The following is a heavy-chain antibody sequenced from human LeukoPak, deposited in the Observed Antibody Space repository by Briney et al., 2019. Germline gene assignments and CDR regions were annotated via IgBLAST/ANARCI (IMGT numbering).Heavy chain of an antibody. Sequence: PSETLSLTCTVSGGPISRGGFFWTWIRQQPRKGLEWIGYIFQSGSPSYNPSLRSRVTISVDTSTNQFSLRLNSVTAADTAMYYCARDRAGLGLLDFWGQGTMVTVFS. V-gene: IGHV4-30-2*01. J-gene: IGHJ3*01. CDR2: IFQSGSP. D-gene: IGHD1-26*01. CDR3: ARDRAGLGLLDF. CDR1: GGPISRGGFF.